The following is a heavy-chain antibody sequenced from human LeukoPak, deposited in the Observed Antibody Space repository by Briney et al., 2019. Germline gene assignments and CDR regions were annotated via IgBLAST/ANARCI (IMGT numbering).Heavy chain of an antibody. J-gene: IGHJ5*02. CDR1: GGSNSSYY. CDR2: IYYSGST. D-gene: IGHD3-10*01. Sequence: SETLSLTCTVSGGSNSSYYWSWIRQPPGKGLEWIGYIYYSGSTNYNPSLKSRVTISVDTSKNQFSLKLSSVTAADTAVYYCARGSGSYYNNWFDPWGQGTLVTVSS. CDR3: ARGSGSYYNNWFDP. V-gene: IGHV4-59*01.